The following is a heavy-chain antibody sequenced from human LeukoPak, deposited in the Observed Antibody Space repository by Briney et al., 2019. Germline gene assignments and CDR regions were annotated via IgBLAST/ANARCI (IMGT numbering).Heavy chain of an antibody. V-gene: IGHV4-4*07. J-gene: IGHJ4*02. Sequence: PSETLSLTCTVSGGSMSDYYWSFIRQSAGTGLEWLGRIHTSGTTWYNPSLKSRVTISVDTSKNQFSLRVSSVTAADTAVYYCARHLNNCGDDCYIFDYWGQGTLVTVSS. D-gene: IGHD2-21*01. CDR1: GGSMSDYY. CDR2: IHTSGTT. CDR3: ARHLNNCGDDCYIFDY.